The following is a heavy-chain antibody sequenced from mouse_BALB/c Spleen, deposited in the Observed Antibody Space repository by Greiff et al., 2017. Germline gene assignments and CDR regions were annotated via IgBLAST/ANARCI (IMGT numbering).Heavy chain of an antibody. CDR3: ARGPYYGRDMDY. CDR1: GFTFSSFG. J-gene: IGHJ4*01. Sequence: EVMLVESGGGLVQPGGSRKLSCAASGFTFSSFGMHWVRQAPEKGLEWVAYISSGSSTIYYADTVKGRFTISRDNPKNTLFLQMTSLRSEDTAMYYCARGPYYGRDMDYWGQGTSVTVSS. V-gene: IGHV5-17*02. CDR2: ISSGSSTI. D-gene: IGHD1-1*01.